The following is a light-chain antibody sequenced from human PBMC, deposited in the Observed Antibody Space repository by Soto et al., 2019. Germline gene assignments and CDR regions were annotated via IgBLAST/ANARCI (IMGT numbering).Light chain of an antibody. CDR1: SSNIGSNY. J-gene: IGLJ3*02. Sequence: QSVVTQPPSASGTPGQTVTISCSGSSSNIGSNYVYWYQQLPGTAPKLLIYNYNLRPSGVVDRFSGSRSGTSASLAISGLRSEDEVDYYCATWDDDVTGPVFGGGTKVTVL. CDR3: ATWDDDVTGPV. CDR2: NYN. V-gene: IGLV1-47*02.